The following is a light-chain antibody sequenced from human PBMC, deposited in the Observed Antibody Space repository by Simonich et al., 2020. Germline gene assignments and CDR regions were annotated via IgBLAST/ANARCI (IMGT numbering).Light chain of an antibody. J-gene: IGKJ1*01. CDR1: QSVRSSY. CDR3: QQYGSSPRT. V-gene: IGKV3D-20*01. Sequence: EIVLTQSPGTLSLSPGESATLSCRASQSVRSSYLAWYQQKPGLAPRLLIYEASSRATGIPDKFSGSGSGTDFTLTISRLEPEDFAVYYCQQYGSSPRTFGQGTKVEIK. CDR2: EAS.